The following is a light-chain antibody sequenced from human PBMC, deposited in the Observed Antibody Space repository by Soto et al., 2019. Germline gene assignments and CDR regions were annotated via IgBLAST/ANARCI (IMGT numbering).Light chain of an antibody. CDR3: SSYTNINTRACV. Sequence: QSVLTQPASVSGSPGQSITISCTGTSGDIGSYNRVSWYQQHPGRAPKLIIYEVTDRPSGVSNRFSGSKSGNPASLTISGLQAEDEAEYYCSSYTNINTRACVFGTGTKSPS. CDR1: SGDIGSYNR. V-gene: IGLV2-14*01. J-gene: IGLJ1*01. CDR2: EVT.